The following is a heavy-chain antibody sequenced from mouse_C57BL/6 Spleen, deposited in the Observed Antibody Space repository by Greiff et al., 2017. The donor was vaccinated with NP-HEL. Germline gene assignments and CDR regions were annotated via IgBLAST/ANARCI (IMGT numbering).Heavy chain of an antibody. CDR3: ARQKGYDGAWFAY. CDR2: ISNGGGST. Sequence: EVKLVESGGGLVQPGGSLKLSCAASGFTFSDYYMYWVRQTPEKRLEWVAYISNGGGSTYYPDTVKGRFTLSRDNAKNTLYLQMSRLKSEDTAMYYCARQKGYDGAWFAYWGQGTLVTVSA. CDR1: GFTFSDYY. J-gene: IGHJ3*01. D-gene: IGHD2-2*01. V-gene: IGHV5-12*01.